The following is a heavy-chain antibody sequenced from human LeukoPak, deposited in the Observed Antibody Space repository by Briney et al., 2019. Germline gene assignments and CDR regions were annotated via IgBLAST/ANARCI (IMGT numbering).Heavy chain of an antibody. J-gene: IGHJ4*02. Sequence: ASVKVSCKASGYTFTSCDINWVRQATGQGLEWMGWMNPNSGNTGYAQKFQGRVTMTRNTSISTAYMELSSLRSEDTAVYYCARRSPSYSGSYGLAYWGQGTLVTVSS. D-gene: IGHD1-26*01. V-gene: IGHV1-8*01. CDR2: MNPNSGNT. CDR3: ARRSPSYSGSYGLAY. CDR1: GYTFTSCD.